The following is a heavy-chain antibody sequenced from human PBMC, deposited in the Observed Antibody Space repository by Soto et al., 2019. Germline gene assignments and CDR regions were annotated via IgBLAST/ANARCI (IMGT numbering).Heavy chain of an antibody. Sequence: PGGSLRLSCEASGFTFSNYGLHWVRQAPGKGLEWVAIMWDDGSNQSYADSVKGRFTTSRETSKHTLYLQMNSLRTEDTAIYYCARREGYYFDLWGQGTLVTVSS. V-gene: IGHV3-33*01. D-gene: IGHD1-26*01. CDR2: MWDDGSNQ. CDR3: ARREGYYFDL. CDR1: GFTFSNYG. J-gene: IGHJ4*02.